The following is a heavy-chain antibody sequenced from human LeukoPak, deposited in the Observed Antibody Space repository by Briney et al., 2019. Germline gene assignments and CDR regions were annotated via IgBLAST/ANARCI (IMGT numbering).Heavy chain of an antibody. CDR3: ARIGRASWYFDY. CDR2: ISTYNGHR. Sequence: GASLKISCRASGYNFTTYGLTWVRHATGQGLEWRGWISTYNGHRNYAQKFQGRVTMTTDTSTRTAYMELKSLTSDDTTVYYCARIGRASWYFDYWGQGTLVTVSS. D-gene: IGHD1-26*01. J-gene: IGHJ4*02. V-gene: IGHV1-18*01. CDR1: GYNFTTYG.